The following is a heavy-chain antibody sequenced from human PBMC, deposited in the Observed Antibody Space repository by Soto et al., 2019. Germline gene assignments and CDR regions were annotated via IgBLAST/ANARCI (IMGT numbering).Heavy chain of an antibody. D-gene: IGHD3-10*01. V-gene: IGHV4-59*01. CDR1: GGSMSEYL. J-gene: IGHJ4*02. Sequence: SETLSLTCSVSGGSMSEYLWSWLRQSPGKGLEWIGYIYYLGSTDYTPSLKSRVTISVDTSKRQFSLRLTSVPAADTAVYYCARDGYDGSGSPYPAYWGPGTQVTVSS. CDR3: ARDGYDGSGSPYPAY. CDR2: IYYLGST.